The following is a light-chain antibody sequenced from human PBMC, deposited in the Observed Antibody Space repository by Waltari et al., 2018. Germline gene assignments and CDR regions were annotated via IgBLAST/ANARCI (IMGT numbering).Light chain of an antibody. J-gene: IGKJ1*01. CDR2: KTS. CDR3: QQYNSYPWT. Sequence: DIQMTQSPSTLSASVGARVTITCRASQIISSRLAWYQQKPGKAPKLLIYKTSSLQSGVPSRFSGSGSVTEFTLTISSLQPDDFATYYCQQYNSYPWTFGQGTKVEIK. CDR1: QIISSR. V-gene: IGKV1-5*03.